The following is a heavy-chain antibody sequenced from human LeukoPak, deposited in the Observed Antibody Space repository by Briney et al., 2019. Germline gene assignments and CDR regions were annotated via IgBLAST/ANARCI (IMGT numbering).Heavy chain of an antibody. CDR3: ARDRGWYGMDV. CDR1: GFTFSSYG. J-gene: IGHJ6*02. Sequence: GGSLRLSCAASGFTFSSYGMHWVRQAPGKGLEWVAVISYDGSNKYYVDSVKGRFTVSRDNAKNSLYLQMNSLRAEDTAVYYCARDRGWYGMDVWGQGTTVTVSS. CDR2: ISYDGSNK. V-gene: IGHV3-30*03.